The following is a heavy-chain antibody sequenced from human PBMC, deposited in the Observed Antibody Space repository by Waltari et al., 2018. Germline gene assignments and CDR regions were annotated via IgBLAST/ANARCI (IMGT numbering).Heavy chain of an antibody. J-gene: IGHJ3*01. D-gene: IGHD5-12*01. CDR2: IIPIFGTA. CDR3: ARNLRGRDGYNSYAFDL. CDR1: GGTFRGYS. V-gene: IGHV1-69*19. Sequence: QVQLVQSGAEVKKSGSSVKVSCMASGGTFRGYSISWVRQAPGQGLEWMGGIIPIFGTANYAQKFQGRVTISADESANTVYMQLSSLRFEDTAVYYCARNLRGRDGYNSYAFDLWGHGTLVSVSS.